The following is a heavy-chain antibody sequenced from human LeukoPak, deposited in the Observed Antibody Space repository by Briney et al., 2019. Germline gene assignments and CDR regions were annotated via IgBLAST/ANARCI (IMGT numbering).Heavy chain of an antibody. D-gene: IGHD3-10*01. J-gene: IGHJ5*02. Sequence: SETLSLTCTVTGGSISTYYWSSIRQPPGQGLEWIGYIHYSGSTNYNPSLKSRVTISVDTSKNQFSLNLKSVTAADTAVYYCARGSDYYGSGTKYNWFDPWGQGTLVTVSS. CDR1: GGSISTYY. V-gene: IGHV4-59*01. CDR3: ARGSDYYGSGTKYNWFDP. CDR2: IHYSGST.